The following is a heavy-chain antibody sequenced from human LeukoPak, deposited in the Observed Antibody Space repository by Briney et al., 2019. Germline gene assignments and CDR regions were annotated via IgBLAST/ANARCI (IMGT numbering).Heavy chain of an antibody. CDR2: INWNGGST. CDR3: ARGSYGESLDY. D-gene: IGHD4-17*01. Sequence: GGSLRLSXAASGFTFDDYGMSWVRQAPGKGLEWVSGINWNGGSTGYADSVKGRFTISRDNAKNSLYLQMNSLRAEDTALYYCARGSYGESLDYWGQRTLVTVSS. J-gene: IGHJ4*02. V-gene: IGHV3-20*04. CDR1: GFTFDDYG.